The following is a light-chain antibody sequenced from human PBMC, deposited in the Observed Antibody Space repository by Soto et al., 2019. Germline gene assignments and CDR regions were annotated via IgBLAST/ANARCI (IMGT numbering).Light chain of an antibody. CDR2: EVS. V-gene: IGLV2-14*01. Sequence: QSALTQPASVSGSPGQSFTISCTGTSSDVGGYNYVSWYQQHPGKAPKLMVYEVSNRPSGVSNRFSGFKSGNTASLTISGLQTEDEADYYCSSYTSSATWVFGGGTKLTVL. CDR1: SSDVGGYNY. J-gene: IGLJ3*02. CDR3: SSYTSSATWV.